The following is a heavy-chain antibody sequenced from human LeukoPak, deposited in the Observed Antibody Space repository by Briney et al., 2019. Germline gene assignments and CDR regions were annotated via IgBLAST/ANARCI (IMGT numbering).Heavy chain of an antibody. CDR3: AKEGPAAPTWRMDV. CDR1: GFTFSSYG. D-gene: IGHD2-2*01. Sequence: PGGSLRLSCAASGFTFSSYGMHWVRQAPGKGLEWVAVMSYDGSNKYYADSVKGRFTISRDNSKNTLYLQMNSLRAEDTAVYYCAKEGPAAPTWRMDVWGQGTTVTVSS. V-gene: IGHV3-30*18. J-gene: IGHJ6*02. CDR2: MSYDGSNK.